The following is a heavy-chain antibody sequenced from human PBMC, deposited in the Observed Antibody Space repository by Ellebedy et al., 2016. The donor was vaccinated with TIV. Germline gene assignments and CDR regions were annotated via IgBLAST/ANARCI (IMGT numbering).Heavy chain of an antibody. CDR2: IWYDGSNK. J-gene: IGHJ4*02. CDR1: GFTFSSYG. CDR3: AKGDTAMVADY. D-gene: IGHD5-18*01. Sequence: GESLKISXAASGFTFSSYGMHWVRQAPGKGLEWVAVIWYDGSNKYYADSVKGRFTISRDNSKNTLYLQMNSLRAEDTAVYYCAKGDTAMVADYWGQGTLVTVSS. V-gene: IGHV3-33*06.